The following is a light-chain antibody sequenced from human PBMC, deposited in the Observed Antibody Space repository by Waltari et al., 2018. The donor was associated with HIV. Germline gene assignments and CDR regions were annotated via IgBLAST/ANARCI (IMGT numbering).Light chain of an antibody. CDR3: QSTDHDGTWV. CDR1: ALPKKY. CDR2: KDN. J-gene: IGLJ3*02. Sequence: SYELTPTHSVSVSPGQTARISCSRGALPKKYSSEYGQKPGQPPVLIITKDNERPSGIPERSSGSRSGTGVTLTISDVQAEDEGDYYCQSTDHDGTWVFGGGTKLTVL. V-gene: IGLV3-25*03.